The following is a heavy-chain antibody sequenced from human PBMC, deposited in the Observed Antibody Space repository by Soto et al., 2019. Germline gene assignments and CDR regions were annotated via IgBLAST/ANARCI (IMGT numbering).Heavy chain of an antibody. D-gene: IGHD6-13*01. Sequence: PGGSLRLSCAASGFTFSSYAMHWVRQAPGKGLEWVAVISYDGSNKYYADSVKGRFTISRDNSKNTLYLQMNSLRAEDTAVYYCASSSSSWYDDYWGQGTLVTVSS. CDR3: ASSSSSWYDDY. V-gene: IGHV3-30-3*01. CDR1: GFTFSSYA. CDR2: ISYDGSNK. J-gene: IGHJ4*02.